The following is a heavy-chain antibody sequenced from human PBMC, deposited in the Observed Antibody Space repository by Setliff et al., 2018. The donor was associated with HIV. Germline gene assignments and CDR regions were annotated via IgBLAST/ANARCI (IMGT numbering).Heavy chain of an antibody. V-gene: IGHV4-4*07. CDR1: GGSISTYY. Sequence: TLSLTRTVSGGSISTYYWSWIRQPAGKGLEWIGRVSTSGSTKYNPSLKSRVTMSLDTSKNQFSLKLTSVTAADTAVYYCARGPNYGSGGDGFDIWGQGTMVTVSS. CDR2: VSTSGST. D-gene: IGHD3-10*01. J-gene: IGHJ3*02. CDR3: ARGPNYGSGGDGFDI.